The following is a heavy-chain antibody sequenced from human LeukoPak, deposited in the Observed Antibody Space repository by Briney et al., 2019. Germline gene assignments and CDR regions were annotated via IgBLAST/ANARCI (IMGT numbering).Heavy chain of an antibody. CDR3: ARVVAVAGRPLGY. Sequence: GASVKVSCKASGGTFSSYAISWVRQAPGQGLEWMGRIIPILGIANYAQKFQGRVTITADKSTSTAYMELSSLRSEDTAVYYCARVVAVAGRPLGYWGQGTLVTVSS. V-gene: IGHV1-69*04. D-gene: IGHD6-19*01. CDR1: GGTFSSYA. CDR2: IIPILGIA. J-gene: IGHJ4*02.